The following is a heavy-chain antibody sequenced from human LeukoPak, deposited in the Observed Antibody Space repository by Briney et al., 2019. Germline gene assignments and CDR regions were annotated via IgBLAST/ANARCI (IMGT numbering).Heavy chain of an antibody. Sequence: ASVKVSCKASGYTFTRYHMHWVRQAPGQGLEWMGWINPYSGATNYAQNFQDRVTMSADTSIDTAYMEMTRLTSDDTAVYYCVPLDIVVASAASGDYWGQGTLVTVSS. D-gene: IGHD2-2*03. V-gene: IGHV1-2*02. CDR2: INPYSGAT. CDR3: VPLDIVVASAASGDY. CDR1: GYTFTRYH. J-gene: IGHJ4*02.